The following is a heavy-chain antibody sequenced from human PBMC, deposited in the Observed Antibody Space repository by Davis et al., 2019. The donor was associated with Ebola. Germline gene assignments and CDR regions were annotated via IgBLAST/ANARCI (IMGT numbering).Heavy chain of an antibody. Sequence: GESLKISCAASGFRVSGPYMSWVRQAPGKGLEWVSVIYTGGRTYYTDSVKGRFTISRDNSKNTLYLQMNSLRAEDTAVYYCARRADYWGQGTLVTVSS. CDR2: IYTGGRT. CDR3: ARRADY. V-gene: IGHV3-66*01. J-gene: IGHJ4*02. CDR1: GFRVSGPY.